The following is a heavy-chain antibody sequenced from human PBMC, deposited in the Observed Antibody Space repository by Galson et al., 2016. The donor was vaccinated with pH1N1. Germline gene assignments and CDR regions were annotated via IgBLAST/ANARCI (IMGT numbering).Heavy chain of an antibody. CDR1: GFTFDDYA. Sequence: SLRLSCAASGFTFDDYAMNWVRQAPGKGLEWVSGTSWNSGIIGYADSVKGRFTISRDNAKNSLYLQMNSLRAEDTALYYCAKTFMGVAYYYGMDVWGQGTTVTVSS. CDR3: AKTFMGVAYYYGMDV. CDR2: TSWNSGII. J-gene: IGHJ6*02. D-gene: IGHD2/OR15-2a*01. V-gene: IGHV3-9*01.